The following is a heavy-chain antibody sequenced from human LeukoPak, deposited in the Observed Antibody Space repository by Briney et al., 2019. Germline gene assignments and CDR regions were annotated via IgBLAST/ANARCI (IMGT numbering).Heavy chain of an antibody. D-gene: IGHD2-2*01. J-gene: IGHJ3*02. CDR3: ARDSWLGVPAAMEDRGRAFDI. Sequence: SETLSLTCAVSGASVSSDGYSWSWIRQPPGKGLEWIGYIHRSRSTYYSPSFRSRVTMSVDRSKNQFSLEMSSVTAADTAVYYCARDSWLGVPAAMEDRGRAFDIWGQGTMVTVSS. V-gene: IGHV4-30-2*01. CDR2: IHRSRST. CDR1: GASVSSDGYS.